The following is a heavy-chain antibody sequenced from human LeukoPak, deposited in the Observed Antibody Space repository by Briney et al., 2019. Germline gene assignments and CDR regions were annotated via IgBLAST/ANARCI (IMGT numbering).Heavy chain of an antibody. V-gene: IGHV1-2*02. D-gene: IGHD6-13*01. CDR3: ARIHTLWFSSTWYFDY. CDR1: GYTFTVYY. Sequence: AAVKVSCKASGYTFTVYYMRWVRHAPGQGLEWMGWINPNSGGTDYAQKFQGRVTMTTDTAISTDYMELSSLRSHDTAVHYCARIHTLWFSSTWYFDYWGQGTLVPVSS. J-gene: IGHJ4*02. CDR2: INPNSGGT.